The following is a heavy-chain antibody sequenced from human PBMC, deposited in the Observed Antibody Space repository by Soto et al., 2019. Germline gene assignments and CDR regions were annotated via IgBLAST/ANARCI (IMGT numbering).Heavy chain of an antibody. CDR1: GFTFRSYA. D-gene: IGHD3-22*01. V-gene: IGHV3-23*01. CDR3: AKDRRYDSSGYYYDAYFDY. J-gene: IGHJ4*02. CDR2: ISGSGGST. Sequence: GGSLRLSGAASGFTFRSYAMSWVRQAPGKGLEWVSAISGSGGSTYYADSVKGRFTISRDNSKNTLYLQMNSLRAEDTAVYYCAKDRRYDSSGYYYDAYFDYWGQGTLVTISS.